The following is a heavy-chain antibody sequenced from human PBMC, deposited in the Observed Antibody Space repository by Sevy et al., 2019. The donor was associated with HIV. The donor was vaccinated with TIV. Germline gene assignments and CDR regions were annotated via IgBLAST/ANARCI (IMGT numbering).Heavy chain of an antibody. CDR3: ARGGMYYDFWSGYQPFDY. D-gene: IGHD3-3*01. Sequence: SGTLSLTCAVSGGSISSGGYSWSWIRQPPGKGLEWIGYIYHSGSTYYNPSLKSRVTISVDRSKNQFSLKLSSVTAADTAVYYCARGGMYYDFWSGYQPFDYWGQGTLVTVSS. CDR1: GGSISSGGYS. CDR2: IYHSGST. V-gene: IGHV4-30-2*01. J-gene: IGHJ4*02.